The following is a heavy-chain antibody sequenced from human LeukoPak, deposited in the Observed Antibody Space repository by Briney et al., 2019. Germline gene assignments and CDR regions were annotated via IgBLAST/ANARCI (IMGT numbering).Heavy chain of an antibody. CDR2: IIPIYGTA. J-gene: IGHJ4*02. CDR1: GGSFSSYA. CDR3: ARDPRPSYYDISDLHHFDY. Sequence: SVNVSSKASGGSFSSYAISWVRQAPGQGLEWMGRIIPIYGTATYAQKFQGRVTITADRSTSTAYMELSSLRSEDTAVFYCARDPRPSYYDISDLHHFDYCVQGTLVTVSS. V-gene: IGHV1-69*06. D-gene: IGHD3-22*01.